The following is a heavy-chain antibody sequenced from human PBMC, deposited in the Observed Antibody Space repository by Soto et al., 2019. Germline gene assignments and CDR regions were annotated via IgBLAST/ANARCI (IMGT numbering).Heavy chain of an antibody. CDR1: GVTFSSYA. CDR2: ISGSGGST. V-gene: IGHV3-23*01. CDR3: AKSGPAAHFELYYFDY. Sequence: GGSLRLSCAASGVTFSSYAMSWVRKAPGKGLEWVSAISGSGGSTYYADSVKGRFTISRDNSKNTLYLQMNSLRAEDTAVYYCAKSGPAAHFELYYFDYWGQGTLVTVSS. D-gene: IGHD2-2*01. J-gene: IGHJ4*02.